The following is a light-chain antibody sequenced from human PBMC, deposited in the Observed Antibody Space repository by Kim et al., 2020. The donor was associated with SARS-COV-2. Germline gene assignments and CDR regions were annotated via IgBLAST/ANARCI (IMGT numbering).Light chain of an antibody. CDR3: QQYNSYPFT. CDR1: EGISRY. Sequence: ASVGDRVTITCRASEGISRYLAWFQQKPGKAPKSLISDVSSLQSGVPSKFRGSGSGTEFTLTINSLQPEDFATYYCQQYNSYPFTFGQGTRLEIK. J-gene: IGKJ5*01. CDR2: DVS. V-gene: IGKV1-16*02.